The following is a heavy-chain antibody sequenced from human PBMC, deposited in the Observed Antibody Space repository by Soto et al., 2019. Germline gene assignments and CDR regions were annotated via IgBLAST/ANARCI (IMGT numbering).Heavy chain of an antibody. D-gene: IGHD2-21*02. V-gene: IGHV4-4*07. Sequence: NPSETLSLTCIVSGVSVTSYTWSWVRQPANKGLEWIGRVFSSVSATYNPSLKSRVSISMDTAENRISLKLDSVTAADAGVYFCARDGMTTGDTWGPGTLVTVSS. J-gene: IGHJ4*02. CDR3: ARDGMTTGDT. CDR2: VFSSVSA. CDR1: GVSVTSYT.